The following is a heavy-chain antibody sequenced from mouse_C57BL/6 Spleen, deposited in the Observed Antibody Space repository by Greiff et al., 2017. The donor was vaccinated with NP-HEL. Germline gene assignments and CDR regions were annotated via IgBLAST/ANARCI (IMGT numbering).Heavy chain of an antibody. D-gene: IGHD2-13*01. CDR2: ISNLAYSI. Sequence: EVQVVESGGGLVQPGGSLKLSCAASGFTFSDYGMAWVRQAPRKGPEWVAFISNLAYSIYYADTVTGRFTITGENAKNTLYLRMSSIRSEDTAMYYCARMVGGYGENAMDYWGQGTSVTVSS. CDR1: GFTFSDYG. CDR3: ARMVGGYGENAMDY. V-gene: IGHV5-15*01. J-gene: IGHJ4*01.